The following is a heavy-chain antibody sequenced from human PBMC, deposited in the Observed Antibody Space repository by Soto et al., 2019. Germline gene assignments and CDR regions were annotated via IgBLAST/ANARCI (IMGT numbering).Heavy chain of an antibody. D-gene: IGHD1-26*01. CDR3: ASHPYCDATNSYSIQGYFDS. V-gene: IGHV3-33*01. CDR1: GFTFNIYG. CDR2: IWYDGTNK. Sequence: QVQLVESGGGVVQPGRSLRLSCEASGFTFNIYGMHWVRQAPGKGLEWVAAIWYDGTNKYYGDSVKGRFTISRDNSKNTPSLQMSGLRVEHTAVSYCASHPYCDATNSYSIQGYFDSSGHGTLVTISS. J-gene: IGHJ5*01.